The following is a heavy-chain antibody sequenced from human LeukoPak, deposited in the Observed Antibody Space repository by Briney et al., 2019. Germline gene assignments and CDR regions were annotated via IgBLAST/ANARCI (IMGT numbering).Heavy chain of an antibody. CDR1: GGSISSSSYY. CDR2: IYYSGST. CDR3: ARRGYCSSTSCYEYWSDP. J-gene: IGHJ5*02. V-gene: IGHV4-39*01. Sequence: SETLSLTCTVSGGSISSSSYYWGWIRQPPGKGLEWIGIIYYSGSTYYNPSLKSRLTISVDTSKNQFSLKLSSVTATDTAVYYCARRGYCSSTSCYEYWSDPWGQGTLVTVSS. D-gene: IGHD2-2*01.